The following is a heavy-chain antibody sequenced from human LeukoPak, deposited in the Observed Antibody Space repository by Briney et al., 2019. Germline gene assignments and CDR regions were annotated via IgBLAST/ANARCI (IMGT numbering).Heavy chain of an antibody. Sequence: ASVTVSCKSSGYSFTSYAISWVRQAPGQGLEWMGWISAYNGNTNYAQKFQGRVTITRDTSISTAYMELSSLRSEDTAVYYCARAVSDYYYYMDVWGKGTTVTVSS. CDR2: ISAYNGNT. J-gene: IGHJ6*03. CDR3: ARAVSDYYYYMDV. V-gene: IGHV1-18*01. D-gene: IGHD6-25*01. CDR1: GYSFTSYA.